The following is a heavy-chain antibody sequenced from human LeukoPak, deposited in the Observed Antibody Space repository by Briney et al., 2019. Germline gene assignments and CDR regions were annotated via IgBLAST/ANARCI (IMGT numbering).Heavy chain of an antibody. J-gene: IGHJ5*02. Sequence: GGSLRLSCAASGFTFSSYAMSWVRQAPGKGLEWVSAISGSGGSTYYADSAKGRFTISRDNSKNTLYLQMNSLRAEDTAVYYCAKGSYAVDTVRDWFDPWGQGTLVTVSS. CDR3: AKGSYAVDTVRDWFDP. V-gene: IGHV3-23*01. D-gene: IGHD5-18*01. CDR2: ISGSGGST. CDR1: GFTFSSYA.